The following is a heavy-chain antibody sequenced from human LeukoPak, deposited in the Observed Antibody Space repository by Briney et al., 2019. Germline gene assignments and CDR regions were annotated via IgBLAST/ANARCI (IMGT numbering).Heavy chain of an antibody. J-gene: IGHJ4*02. CDR1: GYSITTGHY. D-gene: IGHD1-1*01. Sequence: SETLSLTCTVPGYSITTGHYWGWIRQPPGRGLEWIGSIYHGETTYYNPSLKTRLTISLDTSKNQFSLKLSSVTAADTAVYYCASNWSDFDYWGQGILVTVSS. CDR2: IYHGETT. CDR3: ASNWSDFDY. V-gene: IGHV4-38-2*02.